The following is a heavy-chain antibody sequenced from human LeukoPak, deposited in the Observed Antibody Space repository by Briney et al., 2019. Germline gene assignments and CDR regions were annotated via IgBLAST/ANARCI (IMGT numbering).Heavy chain of an antibody. CDR2: IRGDEGDK. Sequence: GGSLRLSCTVSGFTFRNYWMAWVRQAPGKGLEWVSNIRGDEGDKKSVESVKGGFTISRDNSKKSLYLLMNSLRVEDTAVYYCARVVGGALYYSGQGTLFTVSS. J-gene: IGHJ4*02. V-gene: IGHV3-7*03. CDR1: GFTFRNYW. D-gene: IGHD4-17*01. CDR3: ARVVGGALYY.